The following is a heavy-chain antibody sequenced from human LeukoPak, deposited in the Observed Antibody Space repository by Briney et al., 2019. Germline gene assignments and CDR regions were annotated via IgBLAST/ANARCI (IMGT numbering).Heavy chain of an antibody. CDR1: GGSISSYY. D-gene: IGHD7-27*01. J-gene: IGHJ2*01. Sequence: PSETLSLTCTVSGGSISSYYWSWIRQPPGKGLEWIGYIYYSGGTNYNPSLKSRVTISVDTSKNQFSLKLSSVTAADTAVYYCARSPNWGSVDYWYFDLWGRGTLVTVSS. CDR2: IYYSGGT. CDR3: ARSPNWGSVDYWYFDL. V-gene: IGHV4-59*01.